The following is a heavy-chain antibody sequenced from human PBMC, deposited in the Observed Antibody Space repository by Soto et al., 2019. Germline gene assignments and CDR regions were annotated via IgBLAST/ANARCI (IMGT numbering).Heavy chain of an antibody. D-gene: IGHD2-15*01. CDR2: IIAIFGTA. V-gene: IGHV1-69*13. Sequence: SVKVSCKASGGTFRSYAISWVRQAPGQGLEWMGGIIAIFGTADYAQKFQGRVTITADESTSTAYMELSSLRSEDTAVYYCASGYCSGGDCYSGYYYYGMDVWGQGTTVTVSS. J-gene: IGHJ6*02. CDR1: GGTFRSYA. CDR3: ASGYCSGGDCYSGYYYYGMDV.